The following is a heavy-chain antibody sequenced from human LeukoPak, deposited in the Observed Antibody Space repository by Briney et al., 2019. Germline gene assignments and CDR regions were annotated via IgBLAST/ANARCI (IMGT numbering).Heavy chain of an antibody. V-gene: IGHV3-30*02. D-gene: IGHD3-10*01. Sequence: GGSLRLSCAASGFTFNNYGMHWVRQAPGKGLEWVAFIRYDENNKYYADSVKGRFTISRDNSKNTVYLQMNSLRAEDTAVYSCAKDITTFGDWRPFDYWGQGTLVRVSS. CDR3: AKDITTFGDWRPFDY. J-gene: IGHJ4*02. CDR1: GFTFNNYG. CDR2: IRYDENNK.